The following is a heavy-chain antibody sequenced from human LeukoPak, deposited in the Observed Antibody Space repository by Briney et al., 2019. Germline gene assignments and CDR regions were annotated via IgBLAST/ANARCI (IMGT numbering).Heavy chain of an antibody. CDR3: VMYSSSWDAFDI. Sequence: GGCLRLSSLASGFTFGSYAIRWGRQAPGKGLEYVSAISSNGGSTYYADSVKGRFTISRDNSKNTLYLQMSSLRAEDTAVYYCVMYSSSWDAFDIWGQGTMFTVSS. V-gene: IGHV3-64D*06. D-gene: IGHD6-13*01. CDR1: GFTFGSYA. CDR2: ISSNGGST. J-gene: IGHJ3*02.